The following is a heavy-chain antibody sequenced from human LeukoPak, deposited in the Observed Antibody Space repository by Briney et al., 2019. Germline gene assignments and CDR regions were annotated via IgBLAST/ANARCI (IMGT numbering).Heavy chain of an antibody. Sequence: GGSLRLPCEASGFTFSTNWMSWVRQAPGKGLEWVASINPDGSRKLYVDSVKGRFTISRDNTKNSLYLQMNSLGAEDTAMYYCAKLLGSATTYDYWGQGTRVTVSS. CDR1: GFTFSTNW. V-gene: IGHV3-7*01. J-gene: IGHJ4*02. CDR3: AKLLGSATTYDY. D-gene: IGHD5-24*01. CDR2: INPDGSRK.